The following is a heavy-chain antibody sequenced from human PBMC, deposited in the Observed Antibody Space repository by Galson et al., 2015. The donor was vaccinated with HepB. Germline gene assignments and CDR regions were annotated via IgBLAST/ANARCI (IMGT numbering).Heavy chain of an antibody. CDR3: ARHPGRGNDGYAFGN. CDR1: GGSINNYY. D-gene: IGHD2-21*02. J-gene: IGHJ4*02. CDR2: VHYTGRT. V-gene: IGHV4-59*08. Sequence: SETLSLTCTVSGGSINNYYWSWIRQPPGKGLEWIGYVHYTGRTEYNPFFNRPVTISVDTSGNQVSLKLRSVTAADTAVYFCARHPGRGNDGYAFGNWGQGILVTVSS.